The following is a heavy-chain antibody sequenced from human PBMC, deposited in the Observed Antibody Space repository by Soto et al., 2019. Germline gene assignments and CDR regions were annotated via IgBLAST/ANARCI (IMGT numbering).Heavy chain of an antibody. J-gene: IGHJ3*02. Sequence: SETLSLTCTVSCGSISSSSYYWGWIRQPPGKGLEWIGIIYYSGSTYYNPSLKSRVTISVDTSKNQSSLKLSSVTAADTAVYYCARRGRGYCSGGSCYPNRAGNAFDIWGRRTSVIVSS. CDR2: IYYSGST. D-gene: IGHD2-15*01. CDR1: CGSISSSSYY. V-gene: IGHV4-39*01. CDR3: ARRGRGYCSGGSCYPNRAGNAFDI.